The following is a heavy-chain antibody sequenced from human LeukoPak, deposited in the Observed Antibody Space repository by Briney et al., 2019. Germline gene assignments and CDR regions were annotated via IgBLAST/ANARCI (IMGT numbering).Heavy chain of an antibody. D-gene: IGHD6-25*01. CDR3: KRENAAFSPFGY. V-gene: IGHV4-4*02. CDR2: VSVSVLS. Sequence: PSEALSLTCGVSGVSITTTNFWSWLHHPPGQVEEWIGKVSVSVLSEYNPSLRGRFTMSLDTSKNHLSLKLTSVTAADTAVYYCKRENAAFSPFGYWGQGILVTV. J-gene: IGHJ4*02. CDR1: GVSITTTNF.